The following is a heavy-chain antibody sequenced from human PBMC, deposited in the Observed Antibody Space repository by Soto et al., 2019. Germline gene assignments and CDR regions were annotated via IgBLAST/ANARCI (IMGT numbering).Heavy chain of an antibody. V-gene: IGHV1-8*01. Sequence: ASVKVSCKASGYTFTSYDINWVRQATGQGLERMGWMNPNSGNTGYAQKIQGRVTMTTDTSTSTAYMELRSLRSDDTAVYYCTRVYSYYDFWSGYPPGCSDPWGQGTLVTVSS. CDR3: TRVYSYYDFWSGYPPGCSDP. D-gene: IGHD3-3*01. CDR1: GYTFTSYD. CDR2: MNPNSGNT. J-gene: IGHJ5*02.